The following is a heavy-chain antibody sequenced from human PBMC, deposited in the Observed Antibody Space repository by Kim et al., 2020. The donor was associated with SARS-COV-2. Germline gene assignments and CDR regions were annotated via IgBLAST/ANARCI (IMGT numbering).Heavy chain of an antibody. CDR3: TRDTRIAVAGTFLDY. D-gene: IGHD6-19*01. V-gene: IGHV3-49*03. CDR1: GFTFGDYA. J-gene: IGHJ4*02. Sequence: GSLRLSCTASGFTFGDYAMSWFRQAPGKGLEWVGFIRSKAYGGTTEYAASVKGRFTISRDDSKSIAYLQMNSLKTEDTAVYYCTRDTRIAVAGTFLDYWGQGTLVTVSS. CDR2: IRSKAYGGTT.